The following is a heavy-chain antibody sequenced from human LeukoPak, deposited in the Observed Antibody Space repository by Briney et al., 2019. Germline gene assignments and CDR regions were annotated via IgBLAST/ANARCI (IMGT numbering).Heavy chain of an antibody. J-gene: IGHJ4*02. CDR3: ARGRGTMIVVVKPIGAYYFDY. Sequence: PSETLSLTCTVSGVSISSSYWSWIRQPPGKGLELIGYIHDSGRTKSNPSLESRVTISIDTSKNQFSLKLSSVTAADTAVYYCARGRGTMIVVVKPIGAYYFDYWGQGTLVTVSS. D-gene: IGHD3-22*01. CDR2: IHDSGRT. V-gene: IGHV4-59*12. CDR1: GVSISSSY.